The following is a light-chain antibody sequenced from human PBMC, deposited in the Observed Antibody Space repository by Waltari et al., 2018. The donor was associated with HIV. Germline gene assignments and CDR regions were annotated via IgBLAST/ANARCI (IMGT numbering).Light chain of an antibody. V-gene: IGLV3-21*04. Sequence: SYVLTQPPSVSVAPGKTAKITCVGNNIGTKSVHWYQQKPDKAPVLVIYYNADRPSGIPERFSGSNSGNTATLTINRVEAGDEADYYCHVWDTISDHVVFGGGSKLTVL. CDR2: YNA. CDR1: NIGTKS. CDR3: HVWDTISDHVV. J-gene: IGLJ2*01.